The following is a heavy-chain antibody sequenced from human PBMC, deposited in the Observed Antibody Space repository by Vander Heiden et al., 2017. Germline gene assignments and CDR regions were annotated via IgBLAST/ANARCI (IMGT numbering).Heavy chain of an antibody. V-gene: IGHV2-5*01. CDR3: AHWDWGATDPKFQY. Sequence: QITLKESGPTLVTPTQTLTLTCTFSGFSLSTSGVGVGWIRQPPGKALEWLALIYWKDDKRYRPSLKSRLTITRDTSKNQVVLTMTIMDPVDTGTYYCAHWDWGATDPKFQYWGQGTLVTVSS. D-gene: IGHD5-12*01. J-gene: IGHJ1*01. CDR1: GFSLSTSGVG. CDR2: IYWKDDK.